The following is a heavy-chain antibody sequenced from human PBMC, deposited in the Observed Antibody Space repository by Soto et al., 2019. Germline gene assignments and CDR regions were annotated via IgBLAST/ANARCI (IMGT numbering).Heavy chain of an antibody. CDR3: VREHEQLLLQPLYGLDV. J-gene: IGHJ6*02. V-gene: IGHV3-21*01. D-gene: IGHD6-6*01. CDR2: ISSNGNYI. Sequence: GASLRVSCAASAFTFGRYTMNWVRQAPGKGLEWVSSISSNGNYIYYAASVKGRFSISRDNAQNSLYQQMNTLTAADTGVYFCVREHEQLLLQPLYGLDVWGPGTTVTVSS. CDR1: AFTFGRYT.